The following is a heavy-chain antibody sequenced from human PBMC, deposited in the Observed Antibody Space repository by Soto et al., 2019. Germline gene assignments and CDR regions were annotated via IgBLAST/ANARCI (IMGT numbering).Heavy chain of an antibody. CDR2: IYHTVNT. V-gene: IGHV4-59*11. Sequence: SATLSLTSRVSGVSIGSPFWSWRRQAPGKGPELVGYIYHTVNTNYNPALKSRVTISMDTSEDQLSLQLSSVTAADTAVYYCARLQYTVVTALDIWGQGTMVT. CDR1: GVSIGSPF. D-gene: IGHD2-15*01. J-gene: IGHJ3*02. CDR3: ARLQYTVVTALDI.